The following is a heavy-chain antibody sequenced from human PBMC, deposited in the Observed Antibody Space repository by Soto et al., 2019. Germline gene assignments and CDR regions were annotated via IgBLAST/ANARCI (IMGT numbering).Heavy chain of an antibody. J-gene: IGHJ6*02. Sequence: GGSLRLSCAASGFTFNNFAMHWVRQAPGKGLEWVAFISYDGTYKYYADSVRGRFTVYRDNSKSTLFLQMNSLKFEDTAVYVCANEVDVAFSSLQYGMDVWGQGTKVTAP. CDR2: ISYDGTYK. CDR1: GFTFNNFA. CDR3: ANEVDVAFSSLQYGMDV. D-gene: IGHD5-12*01. V-gene: IGHV3-30*14.